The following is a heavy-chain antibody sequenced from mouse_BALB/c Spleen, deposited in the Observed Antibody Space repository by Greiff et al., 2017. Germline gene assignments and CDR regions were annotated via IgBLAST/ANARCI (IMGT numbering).Heavy chain of an antibody. Sequence: EVKVVESGGGLVKPGGSLKLSCAASGFAFSSYDMSWVRQTPEKRLEWVAYISSGGGSTYYPDTVKGRFTISRDNAKNTLYLQMSSLKSEDTAMYYCARHGYGGGWFAYWGQGTLVTVSA. CDR2: ISSGGGST. V-gene: IGHV5-12-1*01. CDR3: ARHGYGGGWFAY. J-gene: IGHJ3*01. CDR1: GFAFSSYD. D-gene: IGHD2-2*01.